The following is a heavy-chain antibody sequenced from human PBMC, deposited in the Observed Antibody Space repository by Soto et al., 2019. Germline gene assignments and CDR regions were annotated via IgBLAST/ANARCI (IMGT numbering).Heavy chain of an antibody. D-gene: IGHD2-15*01. CDR1: GFTFSSYS. CDR3: ARTSYAEVGQRGRGYYYYYYMDV. V-gene: IGHV3-48*01. Sequence: GGSLRLSCAASGFTFSSYSMNWVRQAPGKGLEWVSYISSSSSTIYYADSVKGRFTISRDNAKNSLYLQMNSLRAEDTAVYYCARTSYAEVGQRGRGYYYYYYMDVWGKGTTVTVSS. J-gene: IGHJ6*03. CDR2: ISSSSSTI.